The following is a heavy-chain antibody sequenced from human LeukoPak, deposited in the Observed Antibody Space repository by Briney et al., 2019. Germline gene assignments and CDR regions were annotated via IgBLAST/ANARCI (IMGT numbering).Heavy chain of an antibody. J-gene: IGHJ4*02. Sequence: AASVKVSCKASGYTFTSYAMHWVRQAPGQRLEWMGWINAGNGNTKYSQKFQGRVTITRDTSASTAYMELSRLRSDDTAVYYCARDEQLAPTEFDYWGQGTLVTVSS. CDR1: GYTFTSYA. CDR2: INAGNGNT. D-gene: IGHD6-6*01. CDR3: ARDEQLAPTEFDY. V-gene: IGHV1-3*01.